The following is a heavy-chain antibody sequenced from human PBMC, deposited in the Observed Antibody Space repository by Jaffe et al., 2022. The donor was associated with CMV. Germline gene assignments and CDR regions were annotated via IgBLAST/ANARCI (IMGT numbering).Heavy chain of an antibody. J-gene: IGHJ4*02. Sequence: EVQLVESGGGLVQPGGSLRLSCAASGFTFSSYWMSWVRQAPGKGLEWVANIKQDGSEKYYVDSVKGRFTISRDNAKNSLYLQMNSLRAEDTAVYYCARDLWDSGSLGFDYWGQGTLVTVSS. CDR1: GFTFSSYW. CDR2: IKQDGSEK. CDR3: ARDLWDSGSLGFDY. D-gene: IGHD1-26*01. V-gene: IGHV3-7*01.